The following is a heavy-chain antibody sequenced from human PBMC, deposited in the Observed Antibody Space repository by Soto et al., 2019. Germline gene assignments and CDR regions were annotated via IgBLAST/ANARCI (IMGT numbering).Heavy chain of an antibody. D-gene: IGHD3-22*01. CDR2: IYYTGST. Sequence: SETLSLTCTVSGDSISSSRYYWGWIRQLPGKGLEWIGTIYYTGSTYYNPSLESRVNISADMSKNQFSLKLSSVTAADTAVYYCARQDYDRFMRSANWFDPWGQGTLVTVSS. CDR1: GDSISSSRYY. V-gene: IGHV4-39*01. J-gene: IGHJ5*02. CDR3: ARQDYDRFMRSANWFDP.